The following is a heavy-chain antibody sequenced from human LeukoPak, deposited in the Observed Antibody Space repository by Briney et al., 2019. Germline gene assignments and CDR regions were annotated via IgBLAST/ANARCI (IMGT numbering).Heavy chain of an antibody. CDR3: ASSTVPAAIPYFDY. CDR2: IYYSGST. CDR1: GGSISSGDYY. D-gene: IGHD2-2*02. J-gene: IGHJ4*02. Sequence: SETLSLTCTVSGGSISSGDYYWSWIRQPPGKGLERIGYIYYSGSTYYNPSLKSRVTISVDTSKNQFSLKLSSVTAADTAVYYCASSTVPAAIPYFDYWGQGTLVTVSS. V-gene: IGHV4-30-4*08.